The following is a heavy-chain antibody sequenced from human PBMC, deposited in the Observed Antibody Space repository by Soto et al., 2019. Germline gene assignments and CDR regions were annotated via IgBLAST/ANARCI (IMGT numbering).Heavy chain of an antibody. J-gene: IGHJ4*02. Sequence: EVQLVESGGGLVQPGGSVKLSCAASGFTFSGSPMHWVRQASGKGLEWVGRIRSKTDNYATAYAASVKGRFTISRDDSKNMAYLQMNNLKAEDTAVYYCCRLTEWEGLEEYWGQGTLVTVSS. D-gene: IGHD1-26*01. CDR3: CRLTEWEGLEEY. CDR1: GFTFSGSP. V-gene: IGHV3-73*02. CDR2: IRSKTDNYAT.